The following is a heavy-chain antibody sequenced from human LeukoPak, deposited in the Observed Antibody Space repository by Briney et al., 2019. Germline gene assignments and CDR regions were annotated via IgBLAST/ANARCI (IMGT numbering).Heavy chain of an antibody. D-gene: IGHD4-11*01. CDR1: GYTFTSYG. CDR2: ISAYNGNT. J-gene: IGHJ6*02. CDR3: ASPRTTVTNQRIFYYYYGMDV. Sequence: GASVKVSCMASGYTFTSYGISWVRQAPGQGLEWMGWISAYNGNTNYAQKLQGRVTMTTDTSTSTAYMELRSLRSDDTAVYYCASPRTTVTNQRIFYYYYGMDVWGQGTTVTVSS. V-gene: IGHV1-18*01.